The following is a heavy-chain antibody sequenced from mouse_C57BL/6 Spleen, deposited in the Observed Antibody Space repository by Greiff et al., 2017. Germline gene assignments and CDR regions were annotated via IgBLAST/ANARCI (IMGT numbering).Heavy chain of an antibody. CDR1: GYTFTGYW. CDR2: ILPGSGST. J-gene: IGHJ2*01. Sequence: QVQLQQSGAELMKPGASVKLSCKATGYTFTGYWIEWVKQRPGHGLEWIGEILPGSGSTNYNEKFKGKATFTADTSSNTAYMQRSSLTTEDSAIYYCARGNWDADDYWGQGTTLTVSS. V-gene: IGHV1-9*01. D-gene: IGHD4-1*01. CDR3: ARGNWDADDY.